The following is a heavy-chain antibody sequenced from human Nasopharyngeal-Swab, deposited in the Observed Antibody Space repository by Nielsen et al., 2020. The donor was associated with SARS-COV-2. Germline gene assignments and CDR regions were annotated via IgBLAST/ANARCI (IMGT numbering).Heavy chain of an antibody. Sequence: GESLKISCAASGFTLSSYAMHWVRQAPGKGLERISNIRMTDSDVFYADSVKGRFTISRDNAKNSLYLQMNSLKPEDTAVYYCARGLNSFDCWGQGTLVTVSS. D-gene: IGHD3-16*01. J-gene: IGHJ4*02. V-gene: IGHV3-48*01. CDR3: ARGLNSFDC. CDR1: GFTLSSYA. CDR2: IRMTDSDV.